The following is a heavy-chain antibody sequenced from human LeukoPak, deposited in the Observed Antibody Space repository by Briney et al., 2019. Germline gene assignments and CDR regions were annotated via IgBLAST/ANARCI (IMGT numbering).Heavy chain of an antibody. CDR1: GYTFTDYY. CDR3: ARVSRFYYDSSGDFDY. D-gene: IGHD3-22*01. CDR2: ITPNRGAT. J-gene: IGHJ4*02. Sequence: GASVKVSCKASGYTFTDYYMHWVRQAPGQGPEWMGWITPNRGATKYAQKFRGRVSMTRDTSINTAYMELSRLRSDDTAIYYCARVSRFYYDSSGDFDYWGQGTLVTVSS. V-gene: IGHV1-2*02.